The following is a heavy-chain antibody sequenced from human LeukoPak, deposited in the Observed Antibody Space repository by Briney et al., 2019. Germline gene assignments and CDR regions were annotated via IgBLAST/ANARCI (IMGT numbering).Heavy chain of an antibody. Sequence: GGSLRLSCEASGFSVSSTYMTWVRQAPGKGLEWVSVLYSGGYANYTGSVEGRFSISRDDSKNTLYLQMNSLRADDTALYYCARAYGNNGMDVWGRGTLVTVSS. J-gene: IGHJ2*01. V-gene: IGHV3-53*01. CDR2: LYSGGYA. CDR1: GFSVSSTY. CDR3: ARAYGNNGMDV. D-gene: IGHD4-23*01.